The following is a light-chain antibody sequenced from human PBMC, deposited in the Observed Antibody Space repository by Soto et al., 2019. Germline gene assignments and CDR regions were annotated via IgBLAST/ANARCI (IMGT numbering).Light chain of an antibody. CDR3: QQYDISPWT. CDR2: GAS. Sequence: EIVLTQSPGTLSLSPGERATLSCRASQSVSNTYLAWYQQKPGQAPRLLIYGASSRATGIPDRFSGSGSGTDLTLTISRLEPEDFAVYYCQQYDISPWTFGQGTKVEIK. V-gene: IGKV3-20*01. CDR1: QSVSNTY. J-gene: IGKJ1*01.